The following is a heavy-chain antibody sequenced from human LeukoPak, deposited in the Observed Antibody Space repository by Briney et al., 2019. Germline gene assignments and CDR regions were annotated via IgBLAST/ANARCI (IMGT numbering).Heavy chain of an antibody. CDR1: GCSFSSCGYY. CDR2: IYYSGST. D-gene: IGHD3-10*01. Sequence: AESLCLSCTASGCSFSSCGYYWSWMPQPPGKGLEWIGYIYYSGSTNYNPSLKSRVTISVDTSKNQFSLKLSSVTAADTAVYYCARTPAWFGEPDYAFDIWGQGTMVTVSS. V-gene: IGHV4-61*08. CDR3: ARTPAWFGEPDYAFDI. J-gene: IGHJ3*02.